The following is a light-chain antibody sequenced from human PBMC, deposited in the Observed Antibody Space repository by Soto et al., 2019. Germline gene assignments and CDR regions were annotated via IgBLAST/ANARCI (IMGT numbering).Light chain of an antibody. V-gene: IGKV1-39*01. CDR1: QSISSY. J-gene: IGKJ1*01. Sequence: DLQMTQSPFSLSASLGDRVTIXXRASQSISSYLNWYQQRPGKAPKVXIYGASTLQSGVPSRFSGSGSGTEFTLTISSLQPEDFATYYCQQGYSISWTFGQGTKVDIK. CDR2: GAS. CDR3: QQGYSISWT.